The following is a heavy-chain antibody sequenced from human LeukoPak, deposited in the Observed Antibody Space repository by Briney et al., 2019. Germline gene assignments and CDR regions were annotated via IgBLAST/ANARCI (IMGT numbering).Heavy chain of an antibody. D-gene: IGHD2-2*01. Sequence: ASVKVSCKASGYTFTGYYMHWVRQAPGQGLEWMGRINPNSGGTNYAQKFQGRVTMTRDTSISTAYMELSRLRSDDTAVYYCARESYCSSTSCYLEGVVWFDPWGQGTLVTVSS. CDR2: INPNSGGT. J-gene: IGHJ5*02. CDR3: ARESYCSSTSCYLEGVVWFDP. V-gene: IGHV1-2*06. CDR1: GYTFTGYY.